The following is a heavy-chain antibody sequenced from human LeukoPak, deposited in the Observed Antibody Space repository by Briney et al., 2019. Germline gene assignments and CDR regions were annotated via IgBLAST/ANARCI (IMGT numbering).Heavy chain of an antibody. Sequence: GGSLRLSCAASGFTFSSYSMNWVRQAPGKGLGWVSSISSSSSYIYYADSVKGRFTISRDNAKNSLYLQMNSLRAEDTAVYYCARSRDGYNHDYWGQGTLVTVSS. CDR1: GFTFSSYS. J-gene: IGHJ4*02. D-gene: IGHD5-24*01. CDR2: ISSSSSYI. CDR3: ARSRDGYNHDY. V-gene: IGHV3-21*01.